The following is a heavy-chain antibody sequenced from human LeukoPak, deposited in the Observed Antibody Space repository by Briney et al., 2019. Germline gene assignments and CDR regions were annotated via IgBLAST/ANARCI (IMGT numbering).Heavy chain of an antibody. CDR1: GFTFSSYA. D-gene: IGHD1-1*01. CDR2: ISYHGNNE. J-gene: IGHJ6*02. CDR3: ARDRVQLWNYGMDV. V-gene: IGHV3-30-3*01. Sequence: GGSLRLSCAASGFTFSSYAMHWVRQGPGKGLEWVGTISYHGNNEYYADSVKGRFTISRDNSKNTLYLQMNNLRTEDTAAYYCARDRVQLWNYGMDVWGQGTTVTVSS.